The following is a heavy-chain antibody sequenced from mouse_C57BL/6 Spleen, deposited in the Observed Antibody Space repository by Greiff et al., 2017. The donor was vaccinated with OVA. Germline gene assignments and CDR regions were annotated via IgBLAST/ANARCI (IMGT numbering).Heavy chain of an antibody. Sequence: VQLQQSGAELVRPGASVKLSCTASGFNIKDDYMHWVKQRPEQGLEWIGWIDPENGDTEYASKFQGKATITADTSSNTAYLQLSSLTSEDTAVYYCTTGGYREDFAYWGQGTLVTVSA. D-gene: IGHD2-14*01. CDR1: GFNIKDDY. CDR2: IDPENGDT. CDR3: TTGGYREDFAY. V-gene: IGHV14-4*01. J-gene: IGHJ3*01.